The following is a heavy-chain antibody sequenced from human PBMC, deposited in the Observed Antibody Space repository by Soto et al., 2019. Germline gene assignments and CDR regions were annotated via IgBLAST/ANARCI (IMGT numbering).Heavy chain of an antibody. CDR2: IFPIVGIA. J-gene: IGHJ6*02. V-gene: IGHV1-69*02. Sequence: QVLLVQSGAEVKRPGSSVKVSCKASGGTFSSYTISWVRQAPGQGLEWMGRIFPIVGIANYAQNFQGRVTITADKSTSTAYMEVSSLRSDDTAVYYCARGRTELLYRDYYYYAMDAWGQGTTVTVSS. D-gene: IGHD1-7*01. CDR3: ARGRTELLYRDYYYYAMDA. CDR1: GGTFSSYT.